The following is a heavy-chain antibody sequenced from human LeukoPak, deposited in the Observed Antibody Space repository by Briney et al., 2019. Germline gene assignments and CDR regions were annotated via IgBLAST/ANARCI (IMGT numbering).Heavy chain of an antibody. D-gene: IGHD2-2*01. CDR2: IYYSGST. Sequence: KASETLSLTCTVSGGSISSSSYYWGWIRQPPGKGLEWIGSIYYSGSTYYNPSLKSRVTISVDTSKNQFSLKLSSVTAADTAVYYCAGGYCSSTSCSYFYYYYYYMDVWGKGTTVTVSS. J-gene: IGHJ6*03. CDR1: GGSISSSSYY. V-gene: IGHV4-39*01. CDR3: AGGYCSSTSCSYFYYYYYYMDV.